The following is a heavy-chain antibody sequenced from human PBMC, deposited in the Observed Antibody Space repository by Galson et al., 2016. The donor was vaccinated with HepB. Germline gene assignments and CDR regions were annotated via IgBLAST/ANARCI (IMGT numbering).Heavy chain of an antibody. CDR3: AILGMYYRDTSDYFTEDF. CDR1: GFTSSNYD. D-gene: IGHD3-22*01. J-gene: IGHJ4*02. V-gene: IGHV3-23*01. Sequence: SLRLSCAASGFTSSNYDMSWVRQAPGKGLQWVSVVRASGNGGSTHYADSVKGRFTISRDTSKNTLYLQMNSLRAEDTAVYYCAILGMYYRDTSDYFTEDFWGQGTLLTVSS. CDR2: VRASGNGGST.